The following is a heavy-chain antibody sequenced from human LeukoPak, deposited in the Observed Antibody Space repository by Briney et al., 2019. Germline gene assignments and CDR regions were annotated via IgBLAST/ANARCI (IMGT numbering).Heavy chain of an antibody. CDR1: GGSFSGYY. Sequence: PSETLSLTCAVYGGSFSGYYWSWIRQPPGKGLEWVGEINHSGSTNYNPSLKSRVTISVDTSKNQFSLKLSSVTAADTAVYYCARRRPYCTNGVCYSNWFDPWGQGTLVTVSP. V-gene: IGHV4-34*01. CDR2: INHSGST. D-gene: IGHD2-8*01. J-gene: IGHJ5*02. CDR3: ARRRPYCTNGVCYSNWFDP.